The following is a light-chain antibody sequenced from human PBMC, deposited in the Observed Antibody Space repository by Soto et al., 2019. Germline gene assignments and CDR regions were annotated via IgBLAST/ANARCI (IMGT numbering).Light chain of an antibody. J-gene: IGKJ2*01. Sequence: EIVLTQSPGTLSLSPGERATLSCRASQSVSSNYLAWYQQKPGQAPRLLIYGASSRASGIPDRFTGSGSGTDFTLTISRLESEDFAVYYCQQYDSSPPYTFGQGTKLEIK. V-gene: IGKV3-20*01. CDR2: GAS. CDR3: QQYDSSPPYT. CDR1: QSVSSNY.